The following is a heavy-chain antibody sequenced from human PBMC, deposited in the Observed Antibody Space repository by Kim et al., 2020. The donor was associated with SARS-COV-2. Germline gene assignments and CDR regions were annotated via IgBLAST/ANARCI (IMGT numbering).Heavy chain of an antibody. V-gene: IGHV4-34*01. Sequence: KSRVTISVDPSKNQFSLKLSSVTAADTAVYYCARGLKSARNYYYYYMDVWGKGTTVTVSS. CDR3: ARGLKSARNYYYYYMDV. J-gene: IGHJ6*03.